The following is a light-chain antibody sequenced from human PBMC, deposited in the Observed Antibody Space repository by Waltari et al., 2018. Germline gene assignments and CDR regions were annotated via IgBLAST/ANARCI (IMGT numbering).Light chain of an antibody. V-gene: IGLV1-44*01. CDR1: SSTTGDII. J-gene: IGLJ3*02. CDR2: RNV. Sequence: QSVLTQPPSASGTPGQRVTIPCSGGSSTTGDIIVNWSKQVPGTAPKLLIYRNVQRPSGVPDLFSGSKSGTSASLAISGLQSDDEADYYCAAWDDSLNGHWLFGGGTKLSVL. CDR3: AAWDDSLNGHWL.